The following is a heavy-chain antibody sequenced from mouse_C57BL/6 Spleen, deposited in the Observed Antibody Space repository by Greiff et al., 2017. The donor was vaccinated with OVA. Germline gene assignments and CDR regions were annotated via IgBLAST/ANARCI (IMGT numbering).Heavy chain of an antibody. CDR1: GFTFRDYG. J-gene: IGHJ1*03. V-gene: IGHV5-17*01. CDR3: ARPGSDYGYFDV. Sequence: EVKVVESGGGLVKPGGSLKLSCAASGFTFRDYGMHWVRQAPEKGLEWVAYISSGSSTIYYADTVKGRFTISRDNAKNTRFLQMTRLRSEDTDMCYCARPGSDYGYFDVWGTGTTVTVSS. CDR2: ISSGSSTI.